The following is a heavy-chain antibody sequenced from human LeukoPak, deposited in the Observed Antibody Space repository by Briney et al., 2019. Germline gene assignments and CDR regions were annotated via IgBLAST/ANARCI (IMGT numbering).Heavy chain of an antibody. CDR3: ARSNGYCSSTSCYTSDY. Sequence: GESLKISCKGSGYSFTSYWIGWVRQMPGKGLEWMGIIYPGDSDTRYSPSFQGQVTISADKFISTAYLQWSSLKASDTAMYYCARSNGYCSSTSCYTSDYWGQGTLVTVSS. J-gene: IGHJ4*02. D-gene: IGHD2-2*02. CDR2: IYPGDSDT. CDR1: GYSFTSYW. V-gene: IGHV5-51*01.